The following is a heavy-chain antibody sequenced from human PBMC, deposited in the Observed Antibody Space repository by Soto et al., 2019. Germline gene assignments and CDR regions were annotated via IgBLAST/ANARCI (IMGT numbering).Heavy chain of an antibody. CDR3: AKDAAAVAYDFWSGYYDY. CDR1: GFTFSSYA. CDR2: ISGSGGST. V-gene: IGHV3-23*01. J-gene: IGHJ4*02. D-gene: IGHD3-3*01. Sequence: GGSLRLSCAASGFTFSSYAMSWVRQAPGKGLEWVSAISGSGGSTYYADSVKGRFTISRDNSKNTLYLQMNSLRAEDTAVYYWAKDAAAVAYDFWSGYYDYWGQGTLVTVSS.